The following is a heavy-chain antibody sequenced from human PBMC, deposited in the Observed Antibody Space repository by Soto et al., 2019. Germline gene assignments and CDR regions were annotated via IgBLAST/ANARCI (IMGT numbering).Heavy chain of an antibody. CDR2: IWYDGSNK. Sequence: GSLRLSCAASGFTFSSYGMHWVRQAPGKGLEWVAVIWYDGSNKYYADSVKGRFTISRDNSKNTLYLQMSSLRAEGTAVYYCARAVVAAIGVDAFDIWGQGTMVTVSS. D-gene: IGHD2-15*01. CDR1: GFTFSSYG. CDR3: ARAVVAAIGVDAFDI. V-gene: IGHV3-33*01. J-gene: IGHJ3*02.